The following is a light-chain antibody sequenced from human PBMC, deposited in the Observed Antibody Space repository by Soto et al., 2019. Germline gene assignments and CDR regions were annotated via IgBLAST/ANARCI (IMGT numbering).Light chain of an antibody. CDR2: GNS. V-gene: IGLV1-40*01. J-gene: IGLJ1*01. Sequence: QSVLTQPPSVSGAPGQRVTISCTGSSSNIGTIYDVHWYQQLPGTAPKLLIYGNSNRPSGVPDRFSGSKSGTSASLAITGLQAEDEADYCCQSYDSSLSAYVFGTGTKLTVL. CDR1: SSNIGTIYD. CDR3: QSYDSSLSAYV.